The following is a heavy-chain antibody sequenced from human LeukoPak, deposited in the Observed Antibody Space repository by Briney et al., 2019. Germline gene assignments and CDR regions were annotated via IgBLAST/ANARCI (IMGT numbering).Heavy chain of an antibody. V-gene: IGHV3-7*04. J-gene: IGHJ4*02. CDR1: GFTFSSYA. CDR3: ARAHRGYPYGGPSDFDY. CDR2: IKQDGSEK. D-gene: IGHD5-18*01. Sequence: QPGGSLRLSCAASGFTFSSYAMNWVRQAPGKGLEWVANIKQDGSEKYYVDSVKGRFSISRDNAENSLYLQMNSLRAEDTAVYYCARAHRGYPYGGPSDFDYWGQGTLVTVSS.